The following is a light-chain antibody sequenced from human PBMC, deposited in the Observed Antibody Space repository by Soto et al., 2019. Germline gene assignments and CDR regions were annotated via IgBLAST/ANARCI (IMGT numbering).Light chain of an antibody. J-gene: IGKJ1*01. CDR3: QKYMIYS. V-gene: IGKV1-5*01. CDR2: HAS. Sequence: DIQLTQSPSTLPASVGDRVTITCRASQSISNWLAWYHQKPGTAPKLLSYHASTLESGVPPRFSGSGSGTEFTLTSSGRQPDDFATYYCQKYMIYSFGQGPKVDIK. CDR1: QSISNW.